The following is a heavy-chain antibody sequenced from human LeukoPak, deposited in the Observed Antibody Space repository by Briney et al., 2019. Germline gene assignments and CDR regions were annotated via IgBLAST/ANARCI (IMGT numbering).Heavy chain of an antibody. V-gene: IGHV4-38-2*02. Sequence: PSETLSLTCTVSGYSISSGYYWGWIRQPPGKGLEWIGSIYHSGSTYYNPSLKSRVTISVDTSKNQFSLKLSSVTAADTAVYYCARDDCSGGSCYSNWGQGTLVAVSS. CDR3: ARDDCSGGSCYSN. CDR2: IYHSGST. D-gene: IGHD2-15*01. CDR1: GYSISSGYY. J-gene: IGHJ4*02.